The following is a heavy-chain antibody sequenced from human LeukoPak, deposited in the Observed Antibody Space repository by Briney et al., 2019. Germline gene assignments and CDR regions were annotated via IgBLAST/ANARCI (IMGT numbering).Heavy chain of an antibody. CDR1: GGSITTNY. J-gene: IGHJ4*02. CDR2: IHTSGST. D-gene: IGHD3-22*01. Sequence: PSETLSLTCTVSGGSITTNYWSWIRQPPGKGLEWIGRIHTSGSTNYSPSLKSRVTMSVDTSKNQFSLKLSSVTAADTAVYYCARDRYYYDSSARYFDYWGQGTLVTVSS. CDR3: ARDRYYYDSSARYFDY. V-gene: IGHV4-4*07.